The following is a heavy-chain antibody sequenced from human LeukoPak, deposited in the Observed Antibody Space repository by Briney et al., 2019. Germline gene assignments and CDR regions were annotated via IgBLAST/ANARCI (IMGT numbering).Heavy chain of an antibody. V-gene: IGHV4-39*01. CDR2: IYYSGNT. Sequence: SETLSLTCTVSGGSISSRSHSWAWVRQPPGKGLEWIGSIYYSGNTYYNPSLKSRVTISVDPSKNQFSLKLYSVTAADTSVFYCARVAVVTWGYYFDYWGQGSLFTVSS. J-gene: IGHJ4*02. CDR3: ARVAVVTWGYYFDY. D-gene: IGHD2-21*02. CDR1: GGSISSRSHS.